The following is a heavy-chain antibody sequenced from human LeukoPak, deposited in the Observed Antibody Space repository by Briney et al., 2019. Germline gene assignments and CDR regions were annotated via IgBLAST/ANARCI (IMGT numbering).Heavy chain of an antibody. Sequence: ASVRVSCKASGGTFSSYAISWVRQAPGQGLEWMGGIIPIFGTANYAQKFQGRVTIPADKSTSTAYMELSSLRSEDTAVYYCARAGTPSYYDILTGCDYWGQGTLVTVSS. V-gene: IGHV1-69*06. J-gene: IGHJ4*02. CDR3: ARAGTPSYYDILTGCDY. D-gene: IGHD3-9*01. CDR1: GGTFSSYA. CDR2: IIPIFGTA.